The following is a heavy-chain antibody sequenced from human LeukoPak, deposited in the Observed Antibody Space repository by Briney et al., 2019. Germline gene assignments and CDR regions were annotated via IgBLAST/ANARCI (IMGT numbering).Heavy chain of an antibody. CDR3: AKDEAYCTNAVCPLDY. V-gene: IGHV3-30*02. Sequence: GGSLRLSCVASGFTFSSYGMQWVRQVPGKGLEWVAFIRYDGSNKYYADSVKGRFTISRDNSRNTLYLQMNSLRAEDTAVYYCAKDEAYCTNAVCPLDYWGQGTLVTVSS. CDR2: IRYDGSNK. J-gene: IGHJ4*02. CDR1: GFTFSSYG. D-gene: IGHD2-8*01.